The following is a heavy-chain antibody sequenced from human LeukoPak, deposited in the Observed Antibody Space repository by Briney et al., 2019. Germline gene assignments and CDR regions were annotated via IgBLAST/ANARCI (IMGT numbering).Heavy chain of an antibody. CDR1: GFTFDDYT. J-gene: IGHJ4*02. CDR2: ISWDGGST. CDR3: ARDGLRRPPTPYCAGYCPLDY. Sequence: GGSLRFSCAASGFTFDDYTMHWVRHAPGKGLEWVFLISWDGGSTYYADSVKGRFTIARDNGKNCLYLQMNSLRGEDTAMYYCARDGLRRPPTPYCAGYCPLDYWGQGTLVSVSS. D-gene: IGHD2-21*02. V-gene: IGHV3-43*01.